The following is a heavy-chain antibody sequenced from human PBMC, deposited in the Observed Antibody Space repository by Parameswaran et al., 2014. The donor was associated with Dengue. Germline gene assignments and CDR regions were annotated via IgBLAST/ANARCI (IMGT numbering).Heavy chain of an antibody. J-gene: IGHJ6*02. CDR1: GGSISSGDYY. CDR3: ARARDYEGYYYYYGMDV. D-gene: IGHD4-17*01. V-gene: IGHV4-30-4*01. CDR2: IYYSGST. Sequence: TLSLTCTVSGGSISSGDYYWSWIRQPPGKGLEWIGYIYYSGSTYYNPSLKSRVTISVDTSKNQFSLKLSSVTAADTAVYYCARARDYEGYYYYYGMDVWGQGTTVTVSS.